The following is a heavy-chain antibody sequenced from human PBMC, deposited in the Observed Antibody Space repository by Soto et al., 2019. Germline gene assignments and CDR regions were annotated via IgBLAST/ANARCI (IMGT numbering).Heavy chain of an antibody. Sequence: QVQLVQSGAEVKKPGSSVKVSCKASGGTFRNYAISWVRQAPGQGLEWMGGIIPIFGTANYAQKFQARVTITADESTSTAYMELSSLRSEDTAVYYCVEHIVGGTRNYYYYGMDVWGQGTTVTVSS. CDR2: IIPIFGTA. D-gene: IGHD1-26*01. CDR3: VEHIVGGTRNYYYYGMDV. CDR1: GGTFRNYA. J-gene: IGHJ6*02. V-gene: IGHV1-69*01.